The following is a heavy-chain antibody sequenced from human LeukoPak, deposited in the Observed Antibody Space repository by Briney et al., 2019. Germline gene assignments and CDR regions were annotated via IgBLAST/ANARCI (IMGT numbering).Heavy chain of an antibody. Sequence: SETLSLTCAVYGGSFSGYYWSWIRQPPGKGLEWIGEINHSGSTNYNPSLKSRVTISVDTSKNQFSLKLSSVTAADTAVYYCAKMELGVGGDWFDPWGQGTLVTVSS. V-gene: IGHV4-34*01. D-gene: IGHD3-3*01. CDR1: GGSFSGYY. CDR2: INHSGST. J-gene: IGHJ5*02. CDR3: AKMELGVGGDWFDP.